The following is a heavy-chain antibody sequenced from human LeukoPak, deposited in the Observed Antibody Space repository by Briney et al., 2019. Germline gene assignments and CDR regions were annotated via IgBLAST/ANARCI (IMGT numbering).Heavy chain of an antibody. CDR3: ATPPTVTRNY. D-gene: IGHD4-17*01. CDR1: GFTFSSYG. CDR2: IRYDGSNK. J-gene: IGHJ4*02. V-gene: IGHV3-30*02. Sequence: GGALRLSCAASGFTFSSYGMHWVRQAPGKGLEGVAFIRYDGSNKYYADSVKGRFTISRDNSKNTLYLQMNSLRAEDTAVYYCATPPTVTRNYWGQGSLVTVSS.